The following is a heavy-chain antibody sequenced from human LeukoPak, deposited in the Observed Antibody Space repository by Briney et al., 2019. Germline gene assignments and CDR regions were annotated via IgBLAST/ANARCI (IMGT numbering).Heavy chain of an antibody. J-gene: IGHJ6*03. CDR3: ARQGWSSTAYYHIDV. CDR2: IYPGDSDT. CDR1: GYSFTSYW. V-gene: IGHV5-51*01. D-gene: IGHD2-2*01. Sequence: GESLKISCKGSGYSFTSYWIAWVRQMPGKGLEWMGIIYPGDSDTRYSPSFEGQVTTSADKSITTAYLQWTSVKASDTAMYYCARQGWSSTAYYHIDVWGKGTTVTVSS.